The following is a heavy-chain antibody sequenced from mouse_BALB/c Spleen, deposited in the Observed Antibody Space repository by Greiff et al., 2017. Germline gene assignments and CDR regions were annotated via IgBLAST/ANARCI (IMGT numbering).Heavy chain of an antibody. CDR3: ARHGDHNYDYDRGYYYAMDY. CDR2: ISSGGSYT. V-gene: IGHV5-6*01. Sequence: EVQLVESGGDLVKPGGSLKLSCAASGFTFSSYGMSWVRQTPDKRLEWVATISSGGSYTYYPDSVKGRFTISRDNAKNTLYLQMSSLKSEDTAMYYCARHGDHNYDYDRGYYYAMDYWGQGTSVTGSS. CDR1: GFTFSSYG. J-gene: IGHJ4*01. D-gene: IGHD2-4*01.